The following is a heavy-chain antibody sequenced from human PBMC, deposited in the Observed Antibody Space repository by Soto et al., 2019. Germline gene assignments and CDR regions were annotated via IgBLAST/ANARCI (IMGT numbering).Heavy chain of an antibody. CDR1: GFTFSSYA. CDR2: ISYDGSNK. CDR3: AEGGTNWGSSLGDI. D-gene: IGHD7-27*01. J-gene: IGHJ3*02. Sequence: GESLKISCAASGFTFSSYAMHWVRQAPGKGLEWVAVISYDGSNKYYADSVKGRFTISRDNSKNTLYLQMNSLRAEDTAVYYCAEGGTNWGSSLGDIWGQGTMVTVSS. V-gene: IGHV3-30*04.